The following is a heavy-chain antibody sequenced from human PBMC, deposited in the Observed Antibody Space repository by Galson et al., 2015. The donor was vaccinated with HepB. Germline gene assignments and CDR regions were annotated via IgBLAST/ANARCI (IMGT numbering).Heavy chain of an antibody. Sequence: SLRLSCAASGFTFSSYSMNWVRQAPGKGLEWVSSISSSSYIYYADSVKGRFTISRDNAKNSLYLQMNSLRAEDTAVYYCARDLGAYCGGGCYPTFQHWGQGTLVTVSS. D-gene: IGHD2-21*02. J-gene: IGHJ1*01. CDR3: ARDLGAYCGGGCYPTFQH. V-gene: IGHV3-21*01. CDR1: GFTFSSYS. CDR2: ISSSSYI.